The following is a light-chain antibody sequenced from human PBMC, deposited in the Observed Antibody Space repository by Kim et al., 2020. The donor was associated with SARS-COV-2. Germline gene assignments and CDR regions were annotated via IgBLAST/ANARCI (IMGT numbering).Light chain of an antibody. J-gene: IGKJ4*01. CDR2: GAS. CDR1: QSVSSSY. Sequence: EIVLTQSPGTLSLSPGERATLSCRASQSVSSSYLAWYQHKPGQAPRLLIYGASSRATGIPDRFSGSGSGTDFTLTNSRLEPEDFAVYFCQQYGSSPPLTFGGGTKVDIK. CDR3: QQYGSSPPLT. V-gene: IGKV3-20*01.